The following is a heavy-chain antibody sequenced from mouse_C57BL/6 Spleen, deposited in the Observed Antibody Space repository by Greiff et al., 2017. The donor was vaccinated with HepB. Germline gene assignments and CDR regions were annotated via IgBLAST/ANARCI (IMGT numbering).Heavy chain of an antibody. V-gene: IGHV1-75*01. D-gene: IGHD1-1*01. CDR1: GYTFTDYY. CDR3: SRSGYGSSYAWFAY. J-gene: IGHJ3*01. CDR2: IFPGSGST. Sequence: QVQLQQSGPELVKPGASVKISCKASGYTFTDYYINWVKQRPGQGLEWIGWIFPGSGSTYYNEKFKGKATLTVDKSSSTAYMLLSSLTSEDSAFYFCSRSGYGSSYAWFAYWGQGTLVTVSA.